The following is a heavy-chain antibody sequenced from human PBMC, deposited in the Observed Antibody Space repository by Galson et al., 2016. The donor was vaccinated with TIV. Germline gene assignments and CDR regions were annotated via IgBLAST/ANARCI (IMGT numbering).Heavy chain of an antibody. J-gene: IGHJ4*02. CDR1: GFSLITSGMC. CDR3: ARYRSRGACYYS. D-gene: IGHD2-21*01. V-gene: IGHV2-70*11. Sequence: PALVKPTQTLTLTCTFSGFSLITSGMCVSWIRQPPGQDLEWLARNHWDDDKYYSTSLKTRLTISKDTSNNQVVLTMTNVEPVDTATYYCARYRSRGACYYSWGQGTLVTVSA. CDR2: NHWDDDK.